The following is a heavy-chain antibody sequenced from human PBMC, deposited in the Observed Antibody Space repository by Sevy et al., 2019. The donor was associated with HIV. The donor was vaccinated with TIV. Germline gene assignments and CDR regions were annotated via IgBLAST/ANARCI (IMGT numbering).Heavy chain of an antibody. D-gene: IGHD6-25*01. CDR3: AKDRITAARFQY. CDR1: GFIFSGYG. V-gene: IGHV3-23*01. J-gene: IGHJ1*01. Sequence: GGSLRLSCAASGFIFSGYGMSWVRQAPGQGLEWVSAISGSGGSTYYADSVKGRCTSSRDNFRNPLYRQMNSLRAEDMAVYDCAKDRITAARFQYWGQGTLVTVSS. CDR2: ISGSGGST.